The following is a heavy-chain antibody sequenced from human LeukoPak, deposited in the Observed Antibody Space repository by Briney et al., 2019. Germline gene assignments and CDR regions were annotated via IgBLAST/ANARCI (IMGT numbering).Heavy chain of an antibody. CDR2: IYYSGST. D-gene: IGHD2-2*01. Sequence: SETLSLTCTVSGGSISSGSYYWSWIRQPPGKGLEWIGYIYYSGSTYYNPSLKSRVTISVDTSKNQFSLKLSSVTAADTAVYYCARDSSGYCSSTSCSGWGQGTLVTVSS. J-gene: IGHJ4*02. CDR1: GGSISSGSYY. V-gene: IGHV4-30-4*08. CDR3: ARDSSGYCSSTSCSG.